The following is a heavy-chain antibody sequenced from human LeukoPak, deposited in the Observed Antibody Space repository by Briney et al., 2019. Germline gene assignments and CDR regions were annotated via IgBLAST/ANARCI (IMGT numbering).Heavy chain of an antibody. V-gene: IGHV4-59*01. CDR3: ARARHSGYDWLTYFDY. CDR2: IYYSGST. D-gene: IGHD5-12*01. J-gene: IGHJ4*02. Sequence: PSETLSLTCTVSGGSISSYYWSWIRQPPGKGLEWIGYIYYSGSTNYNPSLKSRVTISVDTSKNQFSLKLSSVTAADTAVYYCARARHSGYDWLTYFDYWGQGTLVTVSS. CDR1: GGSISSYY.